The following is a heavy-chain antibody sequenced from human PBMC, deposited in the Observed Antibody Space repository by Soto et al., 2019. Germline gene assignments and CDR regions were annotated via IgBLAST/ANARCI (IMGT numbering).Heavy chain of an antibody. CDR1: GGSISSYY. Sequence: SETLSLTCTVSGGSISSYYWSWIRQPPGKGLEWIGYIYYSGSTNYNPSLKSRVTISVDTSKNQFSLKLSSVTAADTAVYYCARGLPDMAARYYYYYYMDVWGKGTTVTVSS. V-gene: IGHV4-59*08. CDR3: ARGLPDMAARYYYYYYMDV. CDR2: IYYSGST. J-gene: IGHJ6*03. D-gene: IGHD6-6*01.